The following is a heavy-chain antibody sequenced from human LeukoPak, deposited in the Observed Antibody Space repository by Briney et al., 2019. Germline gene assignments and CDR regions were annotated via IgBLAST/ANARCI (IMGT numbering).Heavy chain of an antibody. J-gene: IGHJ4*02. D-gene: IGHD4-17*01. Sequence: GGPLRLSCAASGFTVSSNYMSWVRQAPGKGLEWVSVIYSGGSTYYADSVKGRFTISRHNSKNTLYLQMNSLRAEDTAVYYCARAHGYGDPAKAFDYWGQGTLVTVSS. V-gene: IGHV3-53*04. CDR1: GFTVSSNY. CDR2: IYSGGST. CDR3: ARAHGYGDPAKAFDY.